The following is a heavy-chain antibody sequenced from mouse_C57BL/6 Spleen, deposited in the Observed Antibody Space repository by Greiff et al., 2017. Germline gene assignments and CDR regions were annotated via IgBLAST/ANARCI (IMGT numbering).Heavy chain of an antibody. CDR2: ISDGGSYT. V-gene: IGHV5-4*01. J-gene: IGHJ2*01. Sequence: EVQLVESGGGLVKPGGSLKLSCAASGFTFSSYAMSWVRQTPEKRLEWVATISDGGSYTYYPDNVKGRFTISRDNAKNTLYLQMSHLKYEDTAMYYCARAGSNYSFDYWGQGTTLTVSS. CDR3: ARAGSNYSFDY. CDR1: GFTFSSYA. D-gene: IGHD2-5*01.